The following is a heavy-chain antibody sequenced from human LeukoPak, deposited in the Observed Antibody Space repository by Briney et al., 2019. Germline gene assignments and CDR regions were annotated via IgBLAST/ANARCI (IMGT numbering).Heavy chain of an antibody. D-gene: IGHD6-6*01. J-gene: IGHJ4*02. CDR2: INPSGGST. CDR1: GYTFTSYY. Sequence: ASVKVSCKASGYTFTSYYMHWVRQAPGQGLEWMGIINPSGGSTSYAQKFQGRVTMTRDTSTSTVYMELSSLRSDDTAVYSSARRHTRSSHFDYWGQGTLVTVSS. V-gene: IGHV1-46*01. CDR3: ARRHTRSSHFDY.